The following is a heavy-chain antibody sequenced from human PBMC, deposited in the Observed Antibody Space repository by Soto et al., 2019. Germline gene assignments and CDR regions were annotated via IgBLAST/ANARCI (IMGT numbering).Heavy chain of an antibody. D-gene: IGHD2-15*01. CDR1: GFIFGNYM. CDR3: APHVHCSGGSCHYDAFDI. V-gene: IGHV3-23*01. CDR2: IRDGGEST. J-gene: IGHJ3*02. Sequence: EVQLLESGGGLVQPGESLRLSCAVSGFIFGNYMMTWVRQAPGKGLEWVSTIRDGGESTYYADSGKGRFTISRDNSKNTLYLQMDSLGVEDTAVYYCAPHVHCSGGSCHYDAFDIRGQGTMVTFSS.